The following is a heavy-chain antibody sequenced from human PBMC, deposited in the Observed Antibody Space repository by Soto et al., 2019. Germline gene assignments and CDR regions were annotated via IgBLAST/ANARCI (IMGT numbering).Heavy chain of an antibody. CDR1: GFTSSSYA. Sequence: EVQLLESGGGLVQPGGSLRLSCAASGFTSSSYAMSWVRQAPGKGLEWVSAISGSGGSTYYADSVKGRFTISRDNSKNTLYLQMNSLRAEDTAVYYCAKDRYYYDSSGRYYFDYWGQGTLVTVSS. CDR3: AKDRYYYDSSGRYYFDY. D-gene: IGHD3-22*01. CDR2: ISGSGGST. J-gene: IGHJ4*02. V-gene: IGHV3-23*01.